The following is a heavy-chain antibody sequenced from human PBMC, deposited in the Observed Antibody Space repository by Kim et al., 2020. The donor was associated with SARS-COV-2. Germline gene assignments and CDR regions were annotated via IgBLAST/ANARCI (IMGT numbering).Heavy chain of an antibody. V-gene: IGHV1-69*13. D-gene: IGHD6-13*01. CDR1: GGTFSSYA. J-gene: IGHJ4*02. CDR3: ARETRSVGSSWGDFDY. Sequence: SVKVSCKASGGTFSSYAISWVRQAPGQGLEWMGGIIPIFGTANYAQKFQGRVTITADESTSTAYMELSSLRSEDTAVYYCARETRSVGSSWGDFDYWGQGTLVTVSS. CDR2: IIPIFGTA.